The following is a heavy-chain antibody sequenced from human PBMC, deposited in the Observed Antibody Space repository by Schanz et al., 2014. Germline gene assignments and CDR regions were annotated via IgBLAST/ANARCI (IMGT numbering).Heavy chain of an antibody. CDR3: AKEKEEVAADGSFFDY. CDR1: GITLSGYG. J-gene: IGHJ4*02. Sequence: VQLVESGGGLVRPGGSLRLSCAASGITLSGYGLHWVRQAPGKGLEWVGFISFDGRNTGYAHSVKGRFTISRDNSKNTVNLQMNSLRAEDTAVYYCAKEKEEVAADGSFFDYWGQGSLVTVSP. V-gene: IGHV3-30*18. D-gene: IGHD6-13*01. CDR2: ISFDGRNT.